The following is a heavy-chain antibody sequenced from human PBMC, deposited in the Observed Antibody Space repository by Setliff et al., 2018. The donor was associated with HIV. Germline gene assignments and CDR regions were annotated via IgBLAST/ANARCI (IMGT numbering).Heavy chain of an antibody. V-gene: IGHV4-4*08. J-gene: IGHJ4*02. CDR2: IYYSGST. CDR3: AREDSSYHYFDS. CDR1: GGSISSYY. Sequence: SETLSLTCTVSGGSISSYYWSWIRQPPGKGLEWIGYIYYSGSTNYNPSLTSPVTISVDTSKNQFSLKLRSVTAADTAVYWCAREDSSYHYFDSWGQGMLVTVSS. D-gene: IGHD3-22*01.